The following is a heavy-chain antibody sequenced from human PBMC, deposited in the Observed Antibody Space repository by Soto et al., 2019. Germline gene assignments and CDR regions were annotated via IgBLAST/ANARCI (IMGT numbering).Heavy chain of an antibody. D-gene: IGHD1-26*01. CDR2: IGRSGSPI. V-gene: IGHV3-48*03. J-gene: IGHJ3*02. CDR3: ARDPGTVGSTDAFDI. CDR1: CFVIRNYE. Sequence: PGASLRLSCASHCFVIRNYEMNWIRQAPGKGLEWVSYIGRSGSPIYYTDFVKGRFTISRDSAKNSLFLQMDSLRAEDTALYYCARDPGTVGSTDAFDIWGQGTMVTVSS.